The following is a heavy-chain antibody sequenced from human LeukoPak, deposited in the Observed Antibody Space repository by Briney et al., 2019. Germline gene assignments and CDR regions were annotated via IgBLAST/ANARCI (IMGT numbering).Heavy chain of an antibody. Sequence: ASVKVSCKASGYTFTGNYMHWVRQAPGQGLEWMGTINPSGGSTSYAQKFQGRVTMTRDTSTSTVYMELSSLRSEDTAVYYCARDQVVGAEYYFDYWGQGTLVTVSS. J-gene: IGHJ4*02. D-gene: IGHD1-26*01. CDR3: ARDQVVGAEYYFDY. V-gene: IGHV1-46*01. CDR1: GYTFTGNY. CDR2: INPSGGST.